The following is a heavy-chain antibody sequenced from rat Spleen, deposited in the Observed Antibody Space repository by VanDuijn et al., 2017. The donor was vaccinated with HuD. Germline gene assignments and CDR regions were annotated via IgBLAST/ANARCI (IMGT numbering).Heavy chain of an antibody. CDR3: ARVGTRVSRFAY. J-gene: IGHJ3*01. Sequence: EVQLVESGGGLVQPGRSLKLSCAASGFTFSNYDMAWVRQVPTKVLEWIASISTGGGNTYYRDSVKGRFTISRDNAKNTQYLQMDSLRSEDTATYYCARVGTRVSRFAYWGQGTLVTVSS. CDR2: ISTGGGNT. V-gene: IGHV5S13*01. D-gene: IGHD1-4*01. CDR1: GFTFSNYD.